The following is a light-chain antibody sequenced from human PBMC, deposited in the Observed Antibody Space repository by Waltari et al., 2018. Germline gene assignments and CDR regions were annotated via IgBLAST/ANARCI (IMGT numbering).Light chain of an antibody. Sequence: EIVMTQSPATLSVSPGDRATLSCRASQSVASHLTWDQQKPGQAPSLLSYGASNGATGSPARFSGSESGTDFTLTISSLQSEDFAVYYCQQYNDWPFTFGPGTKVDFK. CDR2: GAS. CDR1: QSVASH. V-gene: IGKV3-15*01. J-gene: IGKJ3*01. CDR3: QQYNDWPFT.